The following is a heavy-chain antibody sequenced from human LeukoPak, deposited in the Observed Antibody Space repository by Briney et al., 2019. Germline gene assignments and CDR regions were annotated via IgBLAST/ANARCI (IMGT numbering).Heavy chain of an antibody. V-gene: IGHV3-23*01. Sequence: GASLRLSCEASGITFSNYAVSWVRQAPEKGLEWVSSISSSGVNINYADSVKGRFTISRDNSKNTLYLEMNSLRAEDTAVYYCARARGSPHYGGMDFWGQGTTVTVSS. CDR1: GITFSNYA. CDR2: ISSSGVNI. D-gene: IGHD3-10*01. CDR3: ARARGSPHYGGMDF. J-gene: IGHJ6*02.